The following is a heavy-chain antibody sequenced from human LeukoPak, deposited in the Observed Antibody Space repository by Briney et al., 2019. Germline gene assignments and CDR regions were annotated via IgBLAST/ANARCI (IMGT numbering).Heavy chain of an antibody. D-gene: IGHD1-26*01. CDR2: ISAHNGHT. V-gene: IGHV1-18*01. J-gene: IGHJ3*01. CDR3: ARDIKWELPADGLDV. CDR1: DYAFTSYG. Sequence: ASVKVSCKASDYAFTSYGINWVRQAPGQGLEWMGWISAHNGHTKYAEKLQGRVSMTTDTSTSTAYMELRSLRSDDTAVYYCARDIKWELPADGLDVWGRGTMVTVTS.